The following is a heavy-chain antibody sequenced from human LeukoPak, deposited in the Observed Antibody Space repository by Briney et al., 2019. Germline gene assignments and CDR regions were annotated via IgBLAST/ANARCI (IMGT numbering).Heavy chain of an antibody. CDR2: IYYSGST. V-gene: IGHV4-59*12. J-gene: IGHJ6*02. CDR3: ARDKPAVGGDYYYRMDV. CDR1: GGSISSYY. Sequence: SETLSLTCTVSGGSISSYYWSWIRQPPGKGLEWIGYIYYSGSTKYNPALKSRVTISVDTSKNQFSLKLTSVTAADTAVYYCARDKPAVGGDYYYRMDVWGQGTTVTVSS. D-gene: IGHD3-16*01.